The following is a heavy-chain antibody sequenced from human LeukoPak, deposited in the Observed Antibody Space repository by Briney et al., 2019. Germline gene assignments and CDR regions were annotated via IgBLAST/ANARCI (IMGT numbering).Heavy chain of an antibody. D-gene: IGHD1-1*01. J-gene: IGHJ4*02. CDR3: VRNWNLDS. CDR2: IKPDGSEE. V-gene: IGHV3-7*01. Sequence: HPGGSLRLSCAASGFSFSVYWMSWVRQAPGRGLEWVANIKPDGSEENYGDSVKGRFIISRDNTKNSLFLQMDSLTAEDTALYYCVRNWNLDSWGQGALVTVSS. CDR1: GFSFSVYW.